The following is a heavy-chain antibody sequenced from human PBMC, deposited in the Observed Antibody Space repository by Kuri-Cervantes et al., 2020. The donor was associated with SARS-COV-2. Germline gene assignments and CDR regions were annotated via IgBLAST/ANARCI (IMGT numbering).Heavy chain of an antibody. Sequence: GESLKISCTASGFTFGDYAMSWVRQAPGKGLEWVGFIRSKAYGGTTEYAASVKGRFTISRDDSKSIAYLQMNSLKTEDTAVYYCARDWDCSSTSCYTYYYYYYMDVWGKGTTVTVSS. CDR2: IRSKAYGGTT. CDR1: GFTFGDYA. J-gene: IGHJ6*03. CDR3: ARDWDCSSTSCYTYYYYYYMDV. V-gene: IGHV3-49*04. D-gene: IGHD2-2*02.